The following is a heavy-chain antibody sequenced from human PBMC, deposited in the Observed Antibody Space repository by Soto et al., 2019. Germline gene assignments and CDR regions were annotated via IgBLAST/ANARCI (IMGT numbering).Heavy chain of an antibody. CDR3: ARDLGYSYENWFDP. J-gene: IGHJ5*02. CDR2: IIPIFGTA. CDR1: GGTFSSYA. D-gene: IGHD5-18*01. Sequence: ASVKVSCKASGGTFSSYAISWVRQAPGQGLEWMGGIIPIFGTANYAQKFQGRVTITADESTSTAYMELSSLRSEDTAAYYCARDLGYSYENWFDPWGQGTLVTVSS. V-gene: IGHV1-69*13.